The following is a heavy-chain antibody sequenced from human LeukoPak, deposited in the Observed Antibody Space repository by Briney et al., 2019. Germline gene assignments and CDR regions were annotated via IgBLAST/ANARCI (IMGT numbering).Heavy chain of an antibody. D-gene: IGHD3-22*01. CDR2: IKQDGSEK. CDR3: ARGGTPITMIVVESNWFDP. J-gene: IGHJ5*02. Sequence: GGSLRLSCAASGFTFSNYWMHWVRQAPGKGLEWVANIKQDGSEKHYVDSVRGRFTISRDNAKNSLYLQMNSLRVEDTAVYYCARGGTPITMIVVESNWFDPWGQGTRVTVSS. V-gene: IGHV3-7*03. CDR1: GFTFSNYW.